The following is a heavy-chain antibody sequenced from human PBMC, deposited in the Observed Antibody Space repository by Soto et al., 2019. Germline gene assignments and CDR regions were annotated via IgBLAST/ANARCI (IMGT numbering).Heavy chain of an antibody. CDR1: GGSISSYF. Sequence: PSETLSLTCTVSGGSISSYFLNWIRQAPGKGLEWIGYMYFNESTNYNPSLKSRVTISLDTSKSLFSLKLNSVTAADTAVYYCARDHKEAFDTWGQGTLVTVSS. CDR2: MYFNEST. CDR3: ARDHKEAFDT. V-gene: IGHV4-59*01. J-gene: IGHJ3*02.